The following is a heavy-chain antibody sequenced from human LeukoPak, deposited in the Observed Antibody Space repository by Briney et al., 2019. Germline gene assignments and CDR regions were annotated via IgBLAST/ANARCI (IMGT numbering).Heavy chain of an antibody. Sequence: GASLKISCKGSGYSFTSYWIGWVRQMPAKGLEWMGIIYPGDSDTRYSPSFQGKVTISADKSISTAYLQWRSLKASDTAMYYCARLRGAGGYWFDPWGQGTLVTVSS. J-gene: IGHJ5*02. CDR3: ARLRGAGGYWFDP. D-gene: IGHD3-10*01. CDR2: IYPGDSDT. CDR1: GYSFTSYW. V-gene: IGHV5-51*01.